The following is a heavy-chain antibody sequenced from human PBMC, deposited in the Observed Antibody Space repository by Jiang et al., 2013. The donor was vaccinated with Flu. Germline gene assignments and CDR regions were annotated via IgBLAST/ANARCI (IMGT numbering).Heavy chain of an antibody. V-gene: IGHV3-23*01. D-gene: IGHD2-21*02. Sequence: VQLLESGGGLVQPGGSLRLSCAASGFTFSSYAMSWVRQAPGKGLEWVSAISGSGGSTYYADSVKGRFTISRDNSKNTLYLQMNSLRAEDTAVYYCAKDKVEAYCGGDCYSKIPRYFDYWGQGTLVTVSS. J-gene: IGHJ4*02. CDR2: ISGSGGST. CDR3: AKDKVEAYCGGDCYSKIPRYFDY. CDR1: GFTFSSYA.